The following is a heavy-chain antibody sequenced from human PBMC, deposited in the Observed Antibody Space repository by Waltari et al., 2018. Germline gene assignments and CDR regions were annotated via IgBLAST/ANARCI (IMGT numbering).Heavy chain of an antibody. D-gene: IGHD5-12*01. CDR3: ARRGIYSGYDSYFDY. Sequence: QLQLQESGPGLVKPSETLSLTCTVSGGSISSSSYYWGWIRQPPGKGLEWIGSLYYSGSTYYNPSLKSRVTISVDTSKNQFSLKLSSVTAADTAVYYCARRGIYSGYDSYFDYWGQGTLVTVSS. CDR1: GGSISSSSYY. CDR2: LYYSGST. V-gene: IGHV4-39*07. J-gene: IGHJ4*02.